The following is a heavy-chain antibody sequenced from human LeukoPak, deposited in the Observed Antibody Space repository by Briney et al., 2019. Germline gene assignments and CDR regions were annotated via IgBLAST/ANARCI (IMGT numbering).Heavy chain of an antibody. Sequence: GGSLRLSCAASGFTFSIYAMNWVRQAPGRGLEWVSTISGRGDYTYYADSVKGQFTISRDNSNNTMYLQINSLRAEDTAVYFCARGYGALSGWGQGTLVTVSS. CDR1: GFTFSIYA. CDR2: ISGRGDYT. D-gene: IGHD4-17*01. V-gene: IGHV3-23*01. CDR3: ARGYGALSG. J-gene: IGHJ4*02.